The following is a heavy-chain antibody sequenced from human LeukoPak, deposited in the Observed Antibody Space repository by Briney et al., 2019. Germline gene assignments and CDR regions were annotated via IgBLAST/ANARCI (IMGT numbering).Heavy chain of an antibody. CDR3: AKGLGYYDSGESYYYGMDV. CDR2: ISYDGSNK. Sequence: PGRSLRLSCAASGFTFSRYGMHWVRQAPGKGLEWVAVISYDGSNKYADSVKGRFTISRDNSKNTLYLQMNSLRGEDTAVYYCAKGLGYYDSGESYYYGMDVWGQGTTVTVSS. D-gene: IGHD3-10*01. J-gene: IGHJ6*02. V-gene: IGHV3-30*18. CDR1: GFTFSRYG.